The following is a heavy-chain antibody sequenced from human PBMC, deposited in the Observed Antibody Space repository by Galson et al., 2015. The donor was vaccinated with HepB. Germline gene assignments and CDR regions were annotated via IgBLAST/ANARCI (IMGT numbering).Heavy chain of an antibody. V-gene: IGHV1-69*10. CDR3: ATRGRGGYCSGGSCSSTYYYYYYMDV. CDR2: IIPILGIA. D-gene: IGHD2-15*01. J-gene: IGHJ6*03. CDR1: GGTFSSYA. Sequence: SVKVSCKASGGTFSSYAISWVRQAPGQGLEWMGGIIPILGIANYAQKFQGRVTITADKSTSTAYMELSSLRSEDTAVYYCATRGRGGYCSGGSCSSTYYYYYYMDVWGKGTTVTVSS.